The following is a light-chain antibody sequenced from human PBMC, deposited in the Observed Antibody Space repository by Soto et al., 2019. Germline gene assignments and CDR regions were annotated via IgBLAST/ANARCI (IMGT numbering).Light chain of an antibody. CDR3: HQYGSSPQT. J-gene: IGKJ1*01. CDR1: QSVSSSY. Sequence: ETLLTQSPGTLSLSPGERATLSCRASQSVSSSYLAWYQQKPGQAPRLLIYGASSRATGIPDRFSGSGSGTDFTLTISSLEPEDFAVYYCHQYGSSPQTFGQGTKVDIK. V-gene: IGKV3-20*01. CDR2: GAS.